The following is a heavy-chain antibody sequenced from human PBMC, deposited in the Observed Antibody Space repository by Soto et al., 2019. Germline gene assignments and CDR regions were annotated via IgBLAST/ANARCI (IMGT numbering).Heavy chain of an antibody. D-gene: IGHD5-18*01. J-gene: IGHJ4*02. V-gene: IGHV4-61*01. CDR1: GGSVRSGSYY. CDR3: ARDGHYSYGNPNAGNGVDS. Sequence: QVQLQESGPGLVKPSETLSLTCTVSGGSVRSGSYYWSWIRQPPGKGLEWIGYIYYSGTTSYNPSLESPVTLSVDTSKNQFSLKMSSVTAADTAVYYCARDGHYSYGNPNAGNGVDSWGQGTLLTVSS. CDR2: IYYSGTT.